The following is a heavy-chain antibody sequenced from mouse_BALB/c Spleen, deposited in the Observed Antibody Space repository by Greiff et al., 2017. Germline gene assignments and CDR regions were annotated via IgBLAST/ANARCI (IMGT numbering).Heavy chain of an antibody. CDR2: IWAGGST. CDR3: ARDGYGNSYAMDY. V-gene: IGHV2-9*02. Sequence: QVHVKQSGPGLVAPSQSLSITCTVSGFSLTSYGVHWVRQPPGKGLEWLGVIWAGGSTNYNSALMSRLSISKDNSKSQVFLKMNSLQTDDTAMYYCARDGYGNSYAMDYWGQGTSVTVSS. CDR1: GFSLTSYG. D-gene: IGHD2-1*01. J-gene: IGHJ4*01.